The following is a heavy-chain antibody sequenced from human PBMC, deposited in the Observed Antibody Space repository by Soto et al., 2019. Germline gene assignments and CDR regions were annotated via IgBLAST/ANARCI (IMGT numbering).Heavy chain of an antibody. J-gene: IGHJ4*02. CDR2: IYDGGRT. V-gene: IGHV4-30-4*01. D-gene: IGHD7-27*01. CDR1: GGSISTVDYW. Sequence: QVQLQESGPGLVKPSQTLSLTCTVSGGSISTVDYWWSWIRQSPDMGLEWIGHIYDGGRTYNNPSRDSRVTMSVDTCRGQISTTLRSVSAADSAVYYCARGPSGDNVDSWGQGTLVTVS. CDR3: ARGPSGDNVDS.